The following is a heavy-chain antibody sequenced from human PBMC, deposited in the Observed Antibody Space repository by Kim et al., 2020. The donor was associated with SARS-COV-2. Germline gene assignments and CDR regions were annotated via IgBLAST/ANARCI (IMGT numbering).Heavy chain of an antibody. V-gene: IGHV3-23*01. Sequence: GGSLRLSCAASGFTFSSYGMTWIRQAPGKGLQWVSAITGSGNTTYFAASVRGRFTIFRDNSRNMLYLQMNSLRAEDTALYYCAKVRLASLYSNFDYWGQGTLVTFSS. CDR1: GFTFSSYG. CDR2: ITGSGNTT. CDR3: AKVRLASLYSNFDY. D-gene: IGHD2-21*01. J-gene: IGHJ4*02.